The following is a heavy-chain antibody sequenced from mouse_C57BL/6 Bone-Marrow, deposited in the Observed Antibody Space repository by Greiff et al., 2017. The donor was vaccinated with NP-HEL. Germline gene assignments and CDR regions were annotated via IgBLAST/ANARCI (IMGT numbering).Heavy chain of an antibody. J-gene: IGHJ1*03. D-gene: IGHD2-4*01. CDR2: INPNNGGT. CDR1: GYTFTDYN. Sequence: EVQGVESGPELVKPGASVKIPCKASGYTFTDYNMDWVKQSHGKSLEWIGDINPNNGGTIYNQKFKGKATLTVDKSSSTAYMELRSLTSEDTAVYYCARKGDYPPYWYFDVWGTGTTVTVSS. CDR3: ARKGDYPPYWYFDV. V-gene: IGHV1-18*01.